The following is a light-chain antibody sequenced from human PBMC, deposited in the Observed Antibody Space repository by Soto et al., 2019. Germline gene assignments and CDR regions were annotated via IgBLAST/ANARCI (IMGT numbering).Light chain of an antibody. V-gene: IGKV1-6*01. CDR3: QQSFSNPPT. CDR2: AAS. J-gene: IGKJ2*01. CDR1: QGIRSA. Sequence: AIQLTQSPSSLSASVGDRVTITCRASQGIRSALGWYQQKPGKVPKLLIYAASTLQSGVPSRFSGSGFGTDFTLTINSLQPEDFATYSCQQSFSNPPTFGQGTKLEI.